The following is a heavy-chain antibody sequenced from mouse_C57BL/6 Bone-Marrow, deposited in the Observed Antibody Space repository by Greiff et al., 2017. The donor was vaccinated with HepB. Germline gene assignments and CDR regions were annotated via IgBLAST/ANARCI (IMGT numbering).Heavy chain of an antibody. J-gene: IGHJ3*01. CDR3: TRTDYYGSSSWFAY. CDR2: ISSGGDYI. CDR1: GFTFSSYA. Sequence: EVKLMESGEGLVKPGGSLKLSCAASGFTFSSYAMSWVRQTPEKRLEWVAYISSGGDYIYYADTVKGRFNISRDNARNTLYLQMSSLKSEDTAMYYCTRTDYYGSSSWFAYWGQGTLVTVSA. V-gene: IGHV5-9-1*02. D-gene: IGHD1-1*01.